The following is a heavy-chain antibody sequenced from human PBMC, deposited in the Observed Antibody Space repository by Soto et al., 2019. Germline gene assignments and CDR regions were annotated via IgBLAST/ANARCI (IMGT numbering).Heavy chain of an antibody. Sequence: EVQLVESGGGLVKPGGSLRLSCAASGFTFSSYSMNWVRQAPGKGLEWVSSISSSSSYIYYADSVKGRFTISRNNAKNALYLQMSSLRAEDTAVYYCARSRGGDYLNYYYYYGMDVWGQGTTVTVSS. D-gene: IGHD4-17*01. CDR3: ARSRGGDYLNYYYYYGMDV. CDR2: ISSSSSYI. V-gene: IGHV3-21*01. J-gene: IGHJ6*02. CDR1: GFTFSSYS.